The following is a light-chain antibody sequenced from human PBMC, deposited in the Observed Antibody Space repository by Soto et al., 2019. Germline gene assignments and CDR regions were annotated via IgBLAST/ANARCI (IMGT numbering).Light chain of an antibody. V-gene: IGKV1-5*01. Sequence: DIQMTKSPSTLSASVGDRVTITCRASQSISSWLAWYQQKPGKAPKLLIYDASSLESGVPSRCSGSGAGTEVTLTISSLQPDDVATYYYQQYNSYSPYTFGQGTKLEIK. CDR3: QQYNSYSPYT. CDR2: DAS. CDR1: QSISSW. J-gene: IGKJ2*01.